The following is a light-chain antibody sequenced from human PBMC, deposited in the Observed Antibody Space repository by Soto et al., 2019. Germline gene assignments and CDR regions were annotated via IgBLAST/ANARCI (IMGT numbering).Light chain of an antibody. Sequence: IQMARAPSSLAASVGDRVTIPCLASQRMSRYLKWYQQKPGKDPTLLIYAASSFQSGLPSSSSRTPSGKHFTLTISSLQPEDFATYYCQQSYSTPRTFGQGTKV. V-gene: IGKV1-39*01. J-gene: IGKJ1*01. CDR3: QQSYSTPRT. CDR2: AAS. CDR1: QRMSRY.